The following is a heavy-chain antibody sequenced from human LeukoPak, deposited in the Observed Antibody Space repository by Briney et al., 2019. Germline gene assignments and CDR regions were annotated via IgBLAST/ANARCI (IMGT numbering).Heavy chain of an antibody. CDR2: ISSSGSTI. J-gene: IGHJ4*02. CDR3: ARVLQIVATTVFDY. CDR1: GFTFSTYE. V-gene: IGHV3-48*03. D-gene: IGHD5-12*01. Sequence: PGGSLRLSCAASGFTFSTYEMSWVRQAPGKGGQWVSHISSSGSTIFYADSVMGRSTISRDNTKNSLYLQMNSLRAEDTAVYYCARVLQIVATTVFDYWGQGTLVTVSS.